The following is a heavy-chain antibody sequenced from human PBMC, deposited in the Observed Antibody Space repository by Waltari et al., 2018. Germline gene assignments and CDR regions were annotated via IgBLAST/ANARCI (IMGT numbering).Heavy chain of an antibody. V-gene: IGHV1-69*05. CDR1: GGTFSSYA. Sequence: QVQLVQSGAEVKKPGSSVKVSCKASGGTFSSYAISWVRQAPGQGLEWMGGIIPICCTANYAQKFQGRVTITTDESTSTAYMELSSLRSEDTAVYYCARGRYCGGDCYPYYYYGMDVWGQGTTVTVSS. CDR3: ARGRYCGGDCYPYYYYGMDV. D-gene: IGHD2-21*01. J-gene: IGHJ6*02. CDR2: IIPICCTA.